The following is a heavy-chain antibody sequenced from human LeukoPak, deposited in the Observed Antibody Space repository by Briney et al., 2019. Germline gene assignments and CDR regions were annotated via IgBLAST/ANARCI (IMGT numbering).Heavy chain of an antibody. D-gene: IGHD3-22*01. J-gene: IGHJ6*03. Sequence: ASVKVSCKASGYTFTSYYMHWVRQAPGQGLEWMGIINPSGGSTSYAQKFQGRVTMTRDMSTSTVYMELSSLRSEDTAVYYCARGVDYYDSSGYYDYYYMDVWGKGTTVTVSS. CDR3: ARGVDYYDSSGYYDYYYMDV. V-gene: IGHV1-46*01. CDR1: GYTFTSYY. CDR2: INPSGGST.